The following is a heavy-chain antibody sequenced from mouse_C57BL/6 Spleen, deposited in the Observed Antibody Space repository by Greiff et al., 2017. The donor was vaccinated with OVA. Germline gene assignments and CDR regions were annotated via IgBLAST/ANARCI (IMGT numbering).Heavy chain of an antibody. Sequence: QVQLQQPGAELVKPGASVKLSCKASGYTFTSYWMHWVKQRPGRGLEWIGRIDPNSGGTKYNEKFKSKATLTVDKPSSTAYMQLSSLTSADSAVYYCARNPGSSYWYFDVWGTGTTVTVSS. CDR2: IDPNSGGT. CDR1: GYTFTSYW. J-gene: IGHJ1*03. CDR3: ARNPGSSYWYFDV. V-gene: IGHV1-72*01. D-gene: IGHD1-1*01.